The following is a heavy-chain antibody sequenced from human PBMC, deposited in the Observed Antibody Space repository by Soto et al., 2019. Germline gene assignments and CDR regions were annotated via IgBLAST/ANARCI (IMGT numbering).Heavy chain of an antibody. CDR1: GYSFTSYW. V-gene: IGHV5-51*01. CDR2: SYHGGSDT. J-gene: IGHJ6*02. Sequence: GESVRISCKGSGYSFTSYWLGWGRQMPGEGLECVGSSYHGGSDTNYSPSFQGQVTISATKSISTASLQWSSLKASDTAMYYCARLYSSSLGEYYGMDLWGQGTTVTVSS. D-gene: IGHD6-6*01. CDR3: ARLYSSSLGEYYGMDL.